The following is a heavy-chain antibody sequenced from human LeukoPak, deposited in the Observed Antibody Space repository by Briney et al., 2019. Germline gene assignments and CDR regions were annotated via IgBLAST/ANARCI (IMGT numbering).Heavy chain of an antibody. V-gene: IGHV3-11*01. CDR2: ISSSGSSI. D-gene: IGHD3-22*01. CDR3: ARDGSAYSYYFDY. Sequence: PGGSLRLSCAASGFTFSDSYMSWIHQAPGKGLEWLSYISSSGSSIYYADSVKGRFTISRDSTKNSLYLQMNNLRAEDTAVYYCARDGSAYSYYFDYWGQGTLVTVSS. J-gene: IGHJ4*02. CDR1: GFTFSDSY.